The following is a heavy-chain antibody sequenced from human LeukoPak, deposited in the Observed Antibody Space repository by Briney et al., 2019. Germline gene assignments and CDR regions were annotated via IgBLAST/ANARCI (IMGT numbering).Heavy chain of an antibody. J-gene: IGHJ4*02. Sequence: ASVKVSCKASGYTFTSYGISWVRQAPGQGLEWMGWISAYNGNTNYAQKLQGRVTMTTDTSTSTAYMELSSLRSEDTAAYYCARAHDGSGYQAYWGQGTLVTVAS. D-gene: IGHD3-22*01. CDR3: ARAHDGSGYQAY. CDR2: ISAYNGNT. V-gene: IGHV1-18*01. CDR1: GYTFTSYG.